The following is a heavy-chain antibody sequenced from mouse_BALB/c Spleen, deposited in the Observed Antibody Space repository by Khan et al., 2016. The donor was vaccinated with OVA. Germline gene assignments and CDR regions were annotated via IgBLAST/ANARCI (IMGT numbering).Heavy chain of an antibody. CDR1: GLNITDTY. CDR3: GGMARK. CDR2: IDPQYGNT. V-gene: IGHV14-3*02. Sequence: MQLKESGAELVKSGATVKLSCTASGLNITDTYIHWLQKWPEQGLEWIGRIDPQYGNTKYDPKFQGKATITADTSSNTAYLQLRNLTTEDTAVNNCGGMARKWGQGTTLTVSS. J-gene: IGHJ2*01.